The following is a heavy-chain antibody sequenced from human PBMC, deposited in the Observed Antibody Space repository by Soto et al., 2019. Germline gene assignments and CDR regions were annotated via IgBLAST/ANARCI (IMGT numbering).Heavy chain of an antibody. CDR3: ATYYDFWSGYSNAFDI. CDR2: ISNSGGTT. D-gene: IGHD3-3*01. V-gene: IGHV3-23*01. J-gene: IGHJ3*02. CDR1: GFTFSSYA. Sequence: GSLRLSCAASGFTFSSYAMSWVRQAPGKGLEWVSAISNSGGTTYYADSVKGRFTISRDNSKNTLYLQMNSLRAEDTAVYYCATYYDFWSGYSNAFDIWGHGTMVTVSS.